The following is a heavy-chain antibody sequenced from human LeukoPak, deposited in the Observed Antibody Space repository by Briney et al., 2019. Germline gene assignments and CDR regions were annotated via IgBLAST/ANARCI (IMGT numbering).Heavy chain of an antibody. D-gene: IGHD3-22*01. CDR3: AKPQYYYDSSGYYGFGWFDP. V-gene: IGHV3-23*01. Sequence: GGSLRLSCAASGFTFSSYAMSWVRQAPGKGLEWVSAISGSGGSTYYADSVKGRFTISRDNSKNTLYLQMNSLRAEDTAVYYCAKPQYYYDSSGYYGFGWFDPWGQGTLVTASS. CDR1: GFTFSSYA. CDR2: ISGSGGST. J-gene: IGHJ5*02.